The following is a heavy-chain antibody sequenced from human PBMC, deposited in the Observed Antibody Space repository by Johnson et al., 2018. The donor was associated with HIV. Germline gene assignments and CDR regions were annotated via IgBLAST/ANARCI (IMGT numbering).Heavy chain of an antibody. V-gene: IGHV3-7*01. D-gene: IGHD1-7*01. CDR2: IKEDGSEK. J-gene: IGHJ3*02. CDR1: GFRFNSYW. CDR3: TTDYTYPRISGTTGSAFDI. Sequence: VQLVESGGGVVQPGRSLRLSCVASGFRFNSYWMSWVRQVPGKGLEFVANIKEDGSEKSYVDSVKGRFTISRDNAKNSLYLQMNSLRAEDTAVYYCTTDYTYPRISGTTGSAFDIWGQGTMVTVPS.